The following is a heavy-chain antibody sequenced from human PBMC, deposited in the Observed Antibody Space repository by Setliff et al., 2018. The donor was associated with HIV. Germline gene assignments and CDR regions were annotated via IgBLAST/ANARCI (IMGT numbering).Heavy chain of an antibody. CDR3: ARVNFFYASGSHTRDLDY. D-gene: IGHD3-10*01. Sequence: ASVKVSCKASGGTFSRYTIAWVRQAPGQGLEWMGGFDPEDGETIYAQKFQGRVTMTEDTSTDTAYMELSSLRSEDTAVYYCARVNFFYASGSHTRDLDYWGQGTLVTVSS. CDR1: GGTFSRYT. V-gene: IGHV1-24*01. CDR2: FDPEDGET. J-gene: IGHJ4*02.